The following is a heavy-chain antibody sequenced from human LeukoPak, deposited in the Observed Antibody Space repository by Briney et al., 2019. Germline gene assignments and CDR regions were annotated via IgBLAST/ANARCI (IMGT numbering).Heavy chain of an antibody. V-gene: IGHV3-74*01. D-gene: IGHD6-19*01. CDR3: ARADGSGWLTY. J-gene: IGHJ4*02. CDR2: MNNDGSST. Sequence: GGSLRLSCAASGFTFSSYWMHWVRQAPGKGLVWVSRMNNDGSSTIYADSVKGRFTISRDSAKNTLYLQMNSLRAEDTAVYYCARADGSGWLTYWGQGTLVTVSS. CDR1: GFTFSSYW.